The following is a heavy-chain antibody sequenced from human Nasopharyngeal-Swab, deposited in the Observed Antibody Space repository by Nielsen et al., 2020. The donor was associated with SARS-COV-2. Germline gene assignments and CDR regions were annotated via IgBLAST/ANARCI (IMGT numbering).Heavy chain of an antibody. Sequence: GGSLRLSCAASGFSFSSYSMTWVRQAPGKGLEWVSVIYTGGSTYYADSVKGRFTISRDNSKNTLYLQMNSLRAEDTAVYFCARDRGFRGGYYGMDVWGQGTTVTVSS. CDR3: ARDRGFRGGYYGMDV. CDR2: IYTGGST. V-gene: IGHV3-53*01. D-gene: IGHD2-15*01. CDR1: GFSFSSYS. J-gene: IGHJ6*02.